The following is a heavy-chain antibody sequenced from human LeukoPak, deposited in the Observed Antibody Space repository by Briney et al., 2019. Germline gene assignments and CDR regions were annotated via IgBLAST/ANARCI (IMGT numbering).Heavy chain of an antibody. Sequence: PGGSLRLSCAASGFTFSSFSMNWVRQAPGKGLEWLSYITSSSSSTYYADSVKGRFTISRDNARNSLYLQMNSLRVEDTAVYYCARVIGSYGDSAYWGQGTLVTVSS. J-gene: IGHJ4*02. V-gene: IGHV3-48*04. CDR3: ARVIGSYGDSAY. CDR1: GFTFSSFS. CDR2: ITSSSSST. D-gene: IGHD4-17*01.